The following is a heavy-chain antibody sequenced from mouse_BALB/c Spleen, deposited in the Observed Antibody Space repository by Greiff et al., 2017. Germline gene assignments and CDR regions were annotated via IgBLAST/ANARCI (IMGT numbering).Heavy chain of an antibody. V-gene: IGHV1-9*01. J-gene: IGHJ3*01. D-gene: IGHD1-1*01. CDR2: ILPGSGST. Sequence: VQLQQSGAELMKPGASVKISCKATGYTFSSYWIEWVKQRPGHGLEWIGEILPGSGSTNYNEKFKGKATFTADTSSNTAYMQLSSLTSEDSAVYYCARGHYGSRTTFAYWGQGTLVTVSA. CDR3: ARGHYGSRTTFAY. CDR1: GYTFSSYW.